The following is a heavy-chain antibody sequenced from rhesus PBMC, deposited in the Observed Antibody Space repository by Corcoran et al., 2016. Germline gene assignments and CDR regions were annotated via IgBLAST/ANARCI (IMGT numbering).Heavy chain of an antibody. V-gene: IGHV4S17*01. J-gene: IGHJ4*01. CDR3: AGLLGNLYFDY. CDR2: IDGNRAST. D-gene: IGHD4-17*01. CDR1: GGYISGGYY. Sequence: QVQLQESGPGLVKPSETLSLTCAVSGGYISGGYYWGWTRQHPVKGLEWIGNIDGNRASTYYNPSLKSRVTISKDTSKNQFFLKLSSVTDADTAVYYCAGLLGNLYFDYWGQGVLVTVSS.